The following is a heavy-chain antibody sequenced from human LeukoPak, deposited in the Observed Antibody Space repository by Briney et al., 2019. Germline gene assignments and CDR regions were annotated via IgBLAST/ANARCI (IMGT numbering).Heavy chain of an antibody. CDR3: AEDLVGGAAGYFDY. CDR2: ISYDGSNK. J-gene: IGHJ4*02. D-gene: IGHD6-13*01. V-gene: IGHV3-30*18. CDR1: GFTFSNYG. Sequence: GGSLRLSCAASGFTFSNYGMHWVRQAPGKGLEWVAVISYDGSNKYYADSVKGRFTISRDNSKNTLYLQMNSLRAEDTAVYYCAEDLVGGAAGYFDYWGQGTLVTVSS.